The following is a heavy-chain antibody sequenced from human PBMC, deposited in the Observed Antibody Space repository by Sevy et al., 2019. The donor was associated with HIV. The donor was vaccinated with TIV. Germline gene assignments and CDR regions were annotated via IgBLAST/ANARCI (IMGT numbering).Heavy chain of an antibody. D-gene: IGHD3-3*01. CDR2: IRYDESNK. V-gene: IGHV3-30*02. CDR1: GFTFSNNG. CDR3: AKDRADFWSGYYYYYGMDV. J-gene: IGHJ6*02. Sequence: GGSLRLSCAASGFTFSNNGMHWVRQAPGKGLEWVAFIRYDESNKYYADSVKGRLTISRDNSKNTLYLQMNSLRAEGTAVYYCAKDRADFWSGYYYYYGMDVWGQGTTVTVSS.